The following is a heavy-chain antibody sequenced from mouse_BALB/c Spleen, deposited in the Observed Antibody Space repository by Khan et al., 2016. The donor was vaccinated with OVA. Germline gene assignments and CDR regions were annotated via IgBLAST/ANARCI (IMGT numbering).Heavy chain of an antibody. Sequence: VQLQESGPELVKPGASVKMSCKASGYIFTDYIISWVKQRTGQGLEWIGEMYPGSGSTYYNEKFKGKATLNADKSSNTAYMQLSSLTSEDSAVYCCARFETTVADYWGQGTTLTVSS. CDR2: MYPGSGST. D-gene: IGHD1-1*01. CDR1: GYIFTDYI. V-gene: IGHV1-77*01. CDR3: ARFETTVADY. J-gene: IGHJ2*01.